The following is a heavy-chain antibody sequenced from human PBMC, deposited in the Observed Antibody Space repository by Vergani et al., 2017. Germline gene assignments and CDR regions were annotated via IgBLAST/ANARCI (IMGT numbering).Heavy chain of an antibody. J-gene: IGHJ4*02. V-gene: IGHV4-38-2*01. CDR1: GYSINSGYY. D-gene: IGHD3-22*01. CDR3: ARMGGYDEGDAFRIGYFDS. Sequence: QVQLQESGPGPVKPSETLSLTCAVSGYSINSGYYWGWIRQPPGKGLEWIASIYHSGSTYYNPSLKSRVTISVDTSRNQFSLKLSSVTAADTAVYYCARMGGYDEGDAFRIGYFDSWGPGILVTVSS. CDR2: IYHSGST.